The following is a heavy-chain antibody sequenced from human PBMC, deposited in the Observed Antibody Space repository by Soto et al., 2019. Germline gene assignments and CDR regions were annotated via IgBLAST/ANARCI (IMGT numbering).Heavy chain of an antibody. Sequence: GGSLRLSCAASGFTFRSYAMHWVRQAPGKGLEWVATISHDGNIKYYADSVKGRFAISRDNSMNAVFLQMNSLRPEDTAVYYCAKQAPIWFGELCFDYWGQGTLVTVSS. V-gene: IGHV3-30-3*02. J-gene: IGHJ4*02. D-gene: IGHD3-10*01. CDR3: AKQAPIWFGELCFDY. CDR2: ISHDGNIK. CDR1: GFTFRSYA.